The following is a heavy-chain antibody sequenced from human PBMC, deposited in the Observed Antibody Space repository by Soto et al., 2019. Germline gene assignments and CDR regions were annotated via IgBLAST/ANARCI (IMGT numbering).Heavy chain of an antibody. V-gene: IGHV4-31*03. Sequence: QVQLQESGPGLVKPSQTLSLTCTVSGGSISSGGYYWSWIRQHPGKGLEWIGYIYYSGSTYYNPSLKSRVTISVDTSKNQFSLKLSSVTAADTAVYYCARGRLIAVAGTAPEGPYYFDYWGQGTLVTVSS. CDR2: IYYSGST. D-gene: IGHD6-19*01. CDR3: ARGRLIAVAGTAPEGPYYFDY. CDR1: GGSISSGGYY. J-gene: IGHJ4*02.